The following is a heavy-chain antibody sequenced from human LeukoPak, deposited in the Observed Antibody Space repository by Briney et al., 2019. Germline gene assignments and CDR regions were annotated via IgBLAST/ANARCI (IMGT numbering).Heavy chain of an antibody. CDR1: GGSISSANYY. Sequence: SETLSLTCTVSGGSISSANYYWGWIRQPSGKGLEWIGSVYNSGSTYYNPSLKSRVIVSLHMSQNQFSLRLTSVTAADTAIYYCARDTRHYAPETPGFTRFDPWGQGTLVTVSS. V-gene: IGHV4-39*07. J-gene: IGHJ5*02. CDR2: VYNSGST. CDR3: ARDTRHYAPETPGFTRFDP. D-gene: IGHD2-2*01.